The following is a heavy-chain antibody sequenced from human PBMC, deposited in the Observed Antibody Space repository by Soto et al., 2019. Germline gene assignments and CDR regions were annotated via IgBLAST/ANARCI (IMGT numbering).Heavy chain of an antibody. CDR2: INPNSGGT. J-gene: IGHJ4*02. CDR3: ARAGFALYYWNARRIIHNHDFEH. Sequence: GSVKVSCKASGYTFTGHYMHWVRQAPGQGLEWMGWINPNSGGTNYAQKFQGWVTMTRGTSISTAYMELSRLRSDDTAVYYCARAGFALYYWNARRIIHNHDFEHWGQGTLVTVPS. CDR1: GYTFTGHY. D-gene: IGHD1-20*01. V-gene: IGHV1-2*04.